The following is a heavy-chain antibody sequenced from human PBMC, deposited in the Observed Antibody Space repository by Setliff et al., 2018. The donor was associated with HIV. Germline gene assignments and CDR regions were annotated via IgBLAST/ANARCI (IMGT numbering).Heavy chain of an antibody. V-gene: IGHV4-34*01. CDR3: ARGQWLYYGMDV. Sequence: SETLSLTCAVYGGSFSSYYWTWIRQPPGKGLQWIGETNDSGSTNYNPSLKSRVTISVDTSKNQFSLKLSSVTTADTAVYYCARGQWLYYGMDVWGQGTTVTVSS. J-gene: IGHJ6*02. D-gene: IGHD6-19*01. CDR1: GGSFSSYY. CDR2: TNDSGST.